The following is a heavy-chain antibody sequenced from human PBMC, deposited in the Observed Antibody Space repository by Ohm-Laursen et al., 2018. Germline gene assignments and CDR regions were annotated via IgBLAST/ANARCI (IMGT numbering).Heavy chain of an antibody. CDR2: IYYSGST. CDR1: GGSISSCSCY. Sequence: TLSLTCTVSGGSISSCSCYWGWIRQPPGKGLEWIGSIYYSGSTYYNPSLKSRVTISVDTSKNQFSLKLSSVTAADTAVYYCARHAAYCGGDCYSRWFDLWGQGTLVTVSS. V-gene: IGHV4-39*01. J-gene: IGHJ5*02. CDR3: ARHAAYCGGDCYSRWFDL. D-gene: IGHD2-21*02.